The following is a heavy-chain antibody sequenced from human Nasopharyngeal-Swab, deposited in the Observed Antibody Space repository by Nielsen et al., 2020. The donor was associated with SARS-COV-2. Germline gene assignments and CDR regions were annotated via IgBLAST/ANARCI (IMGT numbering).Heavy chain of an antibody. CDR3: SRVGAAGVDV. Sequence: WIRQPPGKGLEWIGYIYYSGSTNYNPSIKSRVTISEDTSKNQFSLKLSSVTAADTAVYYCSRVGAAGVDVWGQGTTVTVSS. CDR2: IYYSGST. J-gene: IGHJ6*02. V-gene: IGHV4-59*01. D-gene: IGHD6-13*01.